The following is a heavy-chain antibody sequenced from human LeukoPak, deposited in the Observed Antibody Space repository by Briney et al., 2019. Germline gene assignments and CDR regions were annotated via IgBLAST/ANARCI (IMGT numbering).Heavy chain of an antibody. CDR3: ARKPRAAPAHWYFDY. J-gene: IGHJ4*02. CDR1: GFTFSSYW. Sequence: PGGSLRLSCAASGFTFSSYWMSWVRQAPGKGLEWVANIKQDGSEKYYVDSVKGRFTISRDNAKNSLYLQMNSLRAEDTAVYYCARKPRAAPAHWYFDYCVLGTLVSVSS. CDR2: IKQDGSEK. D-gene: IGHD6-13*01. V-gene: IGHV3-7*03.